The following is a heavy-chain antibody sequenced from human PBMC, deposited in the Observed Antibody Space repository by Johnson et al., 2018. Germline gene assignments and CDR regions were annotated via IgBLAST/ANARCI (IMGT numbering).Heavy chain of an antibody. Sequence: EVQLVESGGGLVEPGRSLRLSCATSGFNFGNYAMSWFRQPPGKGLEWIGFIRSTPYGGTAEYAASVRGRFGISRDYSKNIVHLQMNSLKTEDTALYYCARDICCGPGCSYYMDVWGKGTTVTVSS. CDR2: IRSTPYGGTA. CDR3: ARDICCGPGCSYYMDV. CDR1: GFNFGNYA. J-gene: IGHJ6*03. D-gene: IGHD2-15*01. V-gene: IGHV3-49*03.